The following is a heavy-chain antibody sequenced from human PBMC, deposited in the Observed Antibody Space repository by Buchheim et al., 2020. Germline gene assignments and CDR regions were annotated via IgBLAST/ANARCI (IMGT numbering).Heavy chain of an antibody. J-gene: IGHJ4*02. Sequence: QVQLQESGPGLVKPSQTLSLTCTVSGGSISSGDYYWSWIRQPPGKGLEWIGSIYYSGSTYYNPSLKSRVTISVDTSKNHFSLKLSSVTAADTAVYYCARVARGGYCSGGSCYDYWGQGTL. CDR2: IYYSGST. V-gene: IGHV4-30-4*01. CDR1: GGSISSGDYY. CDR3: ARVARGGYCSGGSCYDY. D-gene: IGHD2-15*01.